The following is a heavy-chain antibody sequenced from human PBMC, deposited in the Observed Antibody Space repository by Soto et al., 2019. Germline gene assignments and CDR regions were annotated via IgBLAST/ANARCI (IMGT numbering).Heavy chain of an antibody. CDR3: GGGHYFSDY. Sequence: QVQLVESGGGVVQPGRSLRLSCAASGFTFSSSGMHWVRQAPGKGLEWVALISNDGTNKYYVDSVKGRFTISRDNSKNTLYLQMNSLRAEYTAVYYCGGGHYFSDYWGQGTLITVSS. D-gene: IGHD3-16*01. V-gene: IGHV3-30*03. CDR2: ISNDGTNK. CDR1: GFTFSSSG. J-gene: IGHJ4*02.